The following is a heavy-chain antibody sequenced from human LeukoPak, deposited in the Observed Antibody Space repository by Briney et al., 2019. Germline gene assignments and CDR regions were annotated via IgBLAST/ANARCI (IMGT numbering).Heavy chain of an antibody. CDR3: ARGHESIKTFGEVIKSRTRWFDP. V-gene: IGHV4-34*01. CDR1: GGSFSGYY. CDR2: INHSGST. J-gene: IGHJ5*02. D-gene: IGHD3-3*01. Sequence: SETLSLTCAVYGGSFSGYYWSWIRQPPGKGLEWIGEINHSGSTNYNPSLKSRVTISVDTSKNQFSLKLSSVTAADTAVYYCARGHESIKTFGEVIKSRTRWFDPWGQGTLVTVSS.